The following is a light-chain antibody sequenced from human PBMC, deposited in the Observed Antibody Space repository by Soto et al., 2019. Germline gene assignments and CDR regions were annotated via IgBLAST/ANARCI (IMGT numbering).Light chain of an antibody. CDR1: QSVSSSY. CDR3: QQYDSSPRT. J-gene: IGKJ1*01. Sequence: EIVLTQSPDTLSFSPGERATLSCRASQSVSSSYLAWYQQKPGQPPRLLIYGAFSRATGIPDRFSGSGSGTDVTLTISRLEPEDFAVYYCQQYDSSPRTFGQGTKVEIK. CDR2: GAF. V-gene: IGKV3-20*01.